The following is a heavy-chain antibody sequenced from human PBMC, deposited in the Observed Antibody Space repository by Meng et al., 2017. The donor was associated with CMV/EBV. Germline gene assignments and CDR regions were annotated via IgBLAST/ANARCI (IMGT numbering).Heavy chain of an antibody. J-gene: IGHJ6*02. CDR1: GFTISSYS. V-gene: IGHV3-21*01. CDR3: AREIGTYYDFWSGYYSHYYGMDV. D-gene: IGHD3-3*01. Sequence: GESLKISCAASGFTISSYSMNWVRQAPGKGLEWVSSISSSSSYIYYADSVKGRFTISRDNAKNSLYLQMNSLRAEDTAVYYCAREIGTYYDFWSGYYSHYYGMDVWGQGTTVTVSS. CDR2: ISSSSSYI.